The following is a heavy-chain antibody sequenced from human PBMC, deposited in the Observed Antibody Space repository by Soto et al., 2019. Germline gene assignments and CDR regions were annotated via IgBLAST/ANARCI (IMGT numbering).Heavy chain of an antibody. CDR1: GGSISSYY. V-gene: IGHV4-59*01. J-gene: IGHJ3*02. CDR2: IYYSGST. Sequence: SETLSLTCTVSGGSISSYYWSWIRQPPGKGLEWIGYIYYSGSTDYNPSLKSRVTISVDTSKNQFSLKLSSVTAADTAVYYCARDLVGGYDSPYAFDIWGQGTMVTVSS. D-gene: IGHD5-12*01. CDR3: ARDLVGGYDSPYAFDI.